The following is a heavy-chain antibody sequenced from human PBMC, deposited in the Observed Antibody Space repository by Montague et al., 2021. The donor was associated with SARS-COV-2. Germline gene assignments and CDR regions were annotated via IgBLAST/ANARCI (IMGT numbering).Heavy chain of an antibody. Sequence: SETLSLTCTFYGGSFSRTRYYWSWIRQPPGKWLEWIGSLYYTETTYYNPAPKSGTTFYSPSLKSRVTISVDAAKNQVSLNLGSVTATDTAVYYCSKGGGIGVSDSWGQGTLVAVSS. J-gene: IGHJ4*02. CDR2: LYYTETTYYNPAPKSGTT. V-gene: IGHV4-39*01. CDR1: GGSFSRTRYY. CDR3: SKGGGIGVSDS. D-gene: IGHD6-19*01.